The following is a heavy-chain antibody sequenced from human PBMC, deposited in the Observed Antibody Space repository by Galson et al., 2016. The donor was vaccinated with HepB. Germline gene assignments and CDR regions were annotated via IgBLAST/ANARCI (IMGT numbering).Heavy chain of an antibody. V-gene: IGHV3-30*18. CDR1: GFTFSSYG. CDR2: ISYDGRDK. J-gene: IGHJ4*02. D-gene: IGHD6-13*01. CDR3: AKDMDIAAAGYYFDY. Sequence: SLGLSCAASGFTFSSYGMHWVRQAPGKGLEWVAVISYDGRDKYHADSVKGRFTISRDNSKNTLYLQMNSLRAEDTAVYYCAKDMDIAAAGYYFDYWGQGTLVTVSS.